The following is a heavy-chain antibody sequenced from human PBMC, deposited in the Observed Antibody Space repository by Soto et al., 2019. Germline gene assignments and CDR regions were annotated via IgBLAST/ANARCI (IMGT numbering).Heavy chain of an antibody. CDR2: INPNSGGT. D-gene: IGHD3-10*01. CDR3: ALRGLWFGRGMDV. CDR1: GYTFTGYY. Sequence: ASVKVSCKASGYTFTGYYMHWVRQAPGQGLEWMGWINPNSGGTNYAQKFQGWVTMTRDTSMSTAYMELSRLRSDDTAVYYCALRGLWFGRGMDVWGQGTTVTVSS. J-gene: IGHJ6*02. V-gene: IGHV1-2*04.